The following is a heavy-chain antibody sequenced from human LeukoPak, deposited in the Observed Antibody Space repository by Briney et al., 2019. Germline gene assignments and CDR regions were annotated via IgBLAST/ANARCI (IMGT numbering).Heavy chain of an antibody. Sequence: SETLSLTCTVSGGSISSYYWSWIRQPPGKGLEWIGYIYYSGSTNYNPSLKSRVTISVDTSKNQFSLKLSSVTAADTAVYYCARRDSTSWWSYFDYWGQGTLVTVSS. CDR2: IYYSGST. V-gene: IGHV4-59*01. CDR1: GGSISSYY. D-gene: IGHD6-13*01. CDR3: ARRDSTSWWSYFDY. J-gene: IGHJ4*02.